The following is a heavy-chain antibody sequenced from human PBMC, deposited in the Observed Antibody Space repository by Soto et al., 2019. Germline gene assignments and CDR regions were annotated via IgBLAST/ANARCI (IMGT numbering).Heavy chain of an antibody. D-gene: IGHD1-7*01. J-gene: IGHJ6*02. CDR3: ARGRITGTMYWAVSLEYYYYGMDV. Sequence: PSETLSLTCAVYGGYFSGYYWSWVRQPPGKGLKRIREINHSGSTNYNPSLKSRVTISVDTSKNQFSLKLSSVTAADTAVYYCARGRITGTMYWAVSLEYYYYGMDVWGQGTTVTVSS. CDR2: INHSGST. CDR1: GGYFSGYY. V-gene: IGHV4-34*01.